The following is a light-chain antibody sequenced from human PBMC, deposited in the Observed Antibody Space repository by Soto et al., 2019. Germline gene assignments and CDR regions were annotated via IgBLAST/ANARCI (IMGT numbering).Light chain of an antibody. CDR2: GVS. CDR1: GSDIGNYNY. J-gene: IGLJ3*02. V-gene: IGLV2-14*01. Sequence: SALTQPASVSGSPGQSITISCTGTGSDIGNYNYVSWYQQHPGKAPKLMIYGVSNRPSGVSNRFSGSKSGNAASLTISGLQAEDEADYYCSSYTSYTTLWVFGGGTKLTVL. CDR3: SSYTSYTTLWV.